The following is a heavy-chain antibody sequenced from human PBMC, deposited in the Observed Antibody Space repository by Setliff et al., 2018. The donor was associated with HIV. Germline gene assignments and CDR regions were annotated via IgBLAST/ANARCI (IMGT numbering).Heavy chain of an antibody. D-gene: IGHD3-3*01. J-gene: IGHJ4*02. CDR2: INPNSGGT. V-gene: IGHV1-2*02. CDR1: GYTFTGYY. CDR3: VRGGGEHYDFLSGHYTPWGDF. Sequence: ASVKVSCKASGYTFTGYYMHWVRQAPGQGLEWMGWINPNSGGTNYAQKFQGRVTVTRDTSIGTAYMELTSVTRADTATYYCVRGGGEHYDFLSGHYTPWGDFWGQGTLVTVSS.